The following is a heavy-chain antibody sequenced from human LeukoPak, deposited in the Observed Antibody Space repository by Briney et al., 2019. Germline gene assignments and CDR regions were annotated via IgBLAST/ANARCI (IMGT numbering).Heavy chain of an antibody. V-gene: IGHV4-39*01. CDR2: IYYSGST. D-gene: IGHD3-10*01. CDR3: ARRSGPTDH. J-gene: IGHJ4*02. Sequence: SETLPLTCTVSGGSISSSSYYWGWIRQPPGKGLEWIGSIYYSGSTYYNPSLKSRVTISVDTSKNQFSLNLSSVTAADTAVYYCARRSGPTDHWGQGTLVTVSS. CDR1: GGSISSSSYY.